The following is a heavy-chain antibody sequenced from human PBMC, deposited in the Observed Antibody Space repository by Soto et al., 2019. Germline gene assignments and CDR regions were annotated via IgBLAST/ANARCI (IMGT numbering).Heavy chain of an antibody. D-gene: IGHD3-10*01. J-gene: IGHJ2*01. CDR3: ARDRAANYGSWFDL. CDR1: GFTFSRHW. V-gene: IGHV3-74*01. Sequence: EVQVVESGGGLVHPGGSLRLSCVASGFTFSRHWMLWVRQAPGKGLVWVARVNGDGTRTSYADSVKGRFTISRDNAKNTLYVQMNSLRVEDTAVYYCARDRAANYGSWFDLWGRGTVVTVSS. CDR2: VNGDGTRT.